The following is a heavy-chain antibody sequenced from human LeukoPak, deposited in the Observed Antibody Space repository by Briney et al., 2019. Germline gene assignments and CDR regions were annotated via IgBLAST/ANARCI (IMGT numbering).Heavy chain of an antibody. D-gene: IGHD1-1*01. Sequence: GGSLRLSCAASGFTFSSYAMSWVRQAPGKGLEWVSSISGSGGSTYYADSVKGRFTISRDNSKNTLYLQMNSLRAEDTAVYYCAKVGLYPPSTSDYWGQGTLVTGPS. CDR2: ISGSGGST. J-gene: IGHJ4*02. CDR3: AKVGLYPPSTSDY. CDR1: GFTFSSYA. V-gene: IGHV3-23*01.